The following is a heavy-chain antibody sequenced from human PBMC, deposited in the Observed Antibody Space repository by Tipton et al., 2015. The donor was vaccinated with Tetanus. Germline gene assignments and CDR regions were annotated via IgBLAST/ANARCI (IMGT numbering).Heavy chain of an antibody. D-gene: IGHD2-8*01. V-gene: IGHV4-59*01. CDR1: GGSMSNNY. CDR3: ARANNDHPKKGPFDY. CDR2: IFHSGST. J-gene: IGHJ4*02. Sequence: GLVKPSETLSLTCTVSGGSMSNNYWSWIRQPPGKGLEWIAYIFHSGSTNYHPSLKSRLAISADTSKNQFSLNLRSVITADTAVYYCARANNDHPKKGPFDYWGQGILVTVSS.